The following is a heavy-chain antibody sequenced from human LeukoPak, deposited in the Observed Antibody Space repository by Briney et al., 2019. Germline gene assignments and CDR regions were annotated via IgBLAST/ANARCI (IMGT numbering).Heavy chain of an antibody. Sequence: SETLSLTCTVSGGSISSGDYYWSWIRQPAGKGLEWIGRVYTSGSTNYNPSLKSRATVSVDTSKNQFFLKLNSVTAADTAAYYCARVRDFSFNWFDPWGQGTLVTVSS. CDR2: VYTSGST. J-gene: IGHJ5*02. CDR1: GGSISSGDYY. CDR3: ARVRDFSFNWFDP. V-gene: IGHV4-61*02. D-gene: IGHD3-3*01.